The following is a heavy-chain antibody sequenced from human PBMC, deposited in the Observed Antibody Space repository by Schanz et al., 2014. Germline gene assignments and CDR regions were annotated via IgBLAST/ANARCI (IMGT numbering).Heavy chain of an antibody. J-gene: IGHJ5*02. Sequence: QVHLVQSEAEVKKPGSSVKVSCKASGGTFSSYTISWVRQAPGQGLEWMGRIVPIAGITNYAQRFQGRVTITADKSSDTAYMELSSLRSEDTAVYYCAREVGLYDRGWFDPWGQGTLVTVSS. CDR1: GGTFSSYT. CDR3: AREVGLYDRGWFDP. D-gene: IGHD3-22*01. V-gene: IGHV1-69*08. CDR2: IVPIAGIT.